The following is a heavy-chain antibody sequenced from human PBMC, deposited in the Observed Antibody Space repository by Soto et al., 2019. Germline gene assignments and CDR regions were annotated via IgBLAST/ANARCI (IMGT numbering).Heavy chain of an antibody. Sequence: QLQLQESGPGRVRPSETLSLTCIVSGDSISSSSYFWGWIRQPPGKGLEWIGSIYHTGTTYYNPSLESLVSMSVDTSNNQFSLKLTSVTAADSGVYYCARRNPSSPYFDYWGQGTLVTVSS. V-gene: IGHV4-39*01. CDR3: ARRNPSSPYFDY. J-gene: IGHJ4*02. CDR2: IYHTGTT. CDR1: GDSISSSSYF.